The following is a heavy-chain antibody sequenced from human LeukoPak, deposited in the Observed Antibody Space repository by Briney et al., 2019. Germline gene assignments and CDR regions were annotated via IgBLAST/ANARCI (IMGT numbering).Heavy chain of an antibody. Sequence: ASVKVSCKASGYSFTGYSIHWVRQAPGQGLEFMGWINSNSGGTNYAQKFQGRVTMTRHTPISTAYMELSRLRSDDTAVYYCARGVGPPGILAWFDPWGQGTLVTVSS. CDR2: INSNSGGT. V-gene: IGHV1-2*02. J-gene: IGHJ5*02. CDR3: ARGVGPPGILAWFDP. D-gene: IGHD1-26*01. CDR1: GYSFTGYS.